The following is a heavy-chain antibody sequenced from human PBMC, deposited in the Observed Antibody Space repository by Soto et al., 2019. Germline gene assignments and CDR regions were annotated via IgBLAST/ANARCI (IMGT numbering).Heavy chain of an antibody. D-gene: IGHD6-19*01. CDR3: AKGSGWFDPFDY. Sequence: VGSLRLSCAASGFTFSSYAMSWVRQAPGKVLEWVSAISGSGGSTYYADSLKGRFTISRDNSKNTLYLQMNSLRAEETAVYYCAKGSGWFDPFDYWGQGTLLTVS. CDR2: ISGSGGST. V-gene: IGHV3-23*01. J-gene: IGHJ4*02. CDR1: GFTFSSYA.